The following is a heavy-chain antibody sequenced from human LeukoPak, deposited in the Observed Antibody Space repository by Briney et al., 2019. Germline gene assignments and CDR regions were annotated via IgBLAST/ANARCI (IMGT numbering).Heavy chain of an antibody. CDR1: GYTFTSYD. CDR3: ARGSLYYDFWSGYSPNWFDP. J-gene: IGHJ5*02. D-gene: IGHD3-3*01. CDR2: MNPNSGNT. Sequence: ASVKVSCKASGYTFTSYDINWVRQATGQGLEWMGWMNPNSGNTGYAQKFQGRVTMTRNTSISTAYMELSSLRSEDTAVYYCARGSLYYDFWSGYSPNWFDPWGQGTLVTVSS. V-gene: IGHV1-8*01.